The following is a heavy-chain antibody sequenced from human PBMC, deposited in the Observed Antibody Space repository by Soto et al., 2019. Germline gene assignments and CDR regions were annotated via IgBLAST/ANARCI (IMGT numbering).Heavy chain of an antibody. V-gene: IGHV1-3*01. CDR2: INAGNGNT. D-gene: IGHD5-18*01. J-gene: IGHJ4*02. CDR3: ARDHGYSYGITFDY. CDR1: GYTLTSYA. Sequence: GVSVKVSCKASGYTLTSYAMHCVRQAPGQRLEWMGWINAGNGNTKYSQKFQGRVTITRDTSASTAYMELSSLRSEDTAVYYCARDHGYSYGITFDYWGQGTLVTVSS.